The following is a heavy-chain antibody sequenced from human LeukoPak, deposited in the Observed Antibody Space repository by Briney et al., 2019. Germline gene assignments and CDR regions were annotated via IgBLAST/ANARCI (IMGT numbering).Heavy chain of an antibody. J-gene: IGHJ4*02. D-gene: IGHD3-22*01. V-gene: IGHV4-59*01. CDR1: GGSISSDY. CDR3: ARLSGYSSGHYYSDY. CDR2: IYYRGST. Sequence: SESLSLTCTVSGGSISSDYWSWIRQPPGKGLEWVGYIYYRGSTNYNPSLKSRVTISVDTSKNQFSLKLSSVTAADTAVYYCARLSGYSSGHYYSDYWGQGTLVTVSS.